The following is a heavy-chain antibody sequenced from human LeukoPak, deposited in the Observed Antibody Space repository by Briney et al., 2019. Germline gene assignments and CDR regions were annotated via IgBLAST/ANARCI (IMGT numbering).Heavy chain of an antibody. J-gene: IGHJ4*02. CDR2: ISSSSSYI. CDR3: AAANWGLFDY. CDR1: GFTFSSYS. V-gene: IGHV3-21*01. D-gene: IGHD7-27*01. Sequence: PGGSLRLSCAASGFTFSSYSMNWVRQAPGKGLEWVSSISSSSSYIYYADSVKGRFTISRDNAKNSLYLQMNSLRAEDTAVYYCAAANWGLFDYWGQGTLVTVSS.